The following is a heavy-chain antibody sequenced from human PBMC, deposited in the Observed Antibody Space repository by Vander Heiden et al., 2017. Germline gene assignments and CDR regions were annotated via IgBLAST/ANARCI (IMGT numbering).Heavy chain of an antibody. J-gene: IGHJ4*01. V-gene: IGHV3-30*18. CDR3: AKGGHIPLDY. D-gene: IGHD2-21*01. Sequence: QVQLVESGGGVVQPGRSLRPSCAASGFTFSSYGRHWVRQAPGKGLEWVAVISYDGSNKYYADSVKGRFTISRDNSKNTLYLQMNSLRAEDTAVYYCAKGGHIPLDYWGHGTLVTVSS. CDR2: ISYDGSNK. CDR1: GFTFSSYG.